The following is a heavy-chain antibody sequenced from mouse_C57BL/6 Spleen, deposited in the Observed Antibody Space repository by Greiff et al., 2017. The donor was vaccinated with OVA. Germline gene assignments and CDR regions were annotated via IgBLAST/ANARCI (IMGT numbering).Heavy chain of an antibody. CDR3: ARSPLYYGLAWFAY. V-gene: IGHV1-53*01. D-gene: IGHD2-1*01. J-gene: IGHJ3*01. CDR2: INPSNGGT. CDR1: GYTFTSYW. Sequence: QVQLKQPGTELVKPGASVKLSCKASGYTFTSYWMHWVKQRPGQGLEWIGNINPSNGGTNYNEKFKSKATLTVDKSSSTAYMQLSSLTSEDSAVYYCARSPLYYGLAWFAYWGQGTLVTVSA.